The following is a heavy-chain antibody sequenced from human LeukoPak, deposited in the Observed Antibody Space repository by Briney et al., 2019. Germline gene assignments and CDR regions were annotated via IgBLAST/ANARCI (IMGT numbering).Heavy chain of an antibody. Sequence: SETPSLTCTVSGGSISSSSYYWGWIRQPPGKGLEWIGSIYYSGSTYYNPSLKSRVTISVDTSKNQFSLKLSSVAAADTAVYYCAVEGSGYSYGYIDYWGQGTLVTVSS. J-gene: IGHJ4*02. CDR1: GGSISSSSYY. CDR2: IYYSGST. CDR3: AVEGSGYSYGYIDY. D-gene: IGHD5-18*01. V-gene: IGHV4-39*05.